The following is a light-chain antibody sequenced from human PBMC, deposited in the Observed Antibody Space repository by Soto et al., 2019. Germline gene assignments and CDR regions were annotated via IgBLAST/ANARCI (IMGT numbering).Light chain of an antibody. CDR2: DAS. CDR1: QSVSGD. CDR3: QQRSNWPYLT. V-gene: IGKV3-11*01. Sequence: EIVLTQSPDTLSLSPGERATLSCRASQSVSGDLGGYQQKPGQAPRLLIYDASNRAYGVPARFRGSGAGTNFTLTVASLEPEDFDVYYCQQRSNWPYLTCGGGTRV. J-gene: IGKJ4*01.